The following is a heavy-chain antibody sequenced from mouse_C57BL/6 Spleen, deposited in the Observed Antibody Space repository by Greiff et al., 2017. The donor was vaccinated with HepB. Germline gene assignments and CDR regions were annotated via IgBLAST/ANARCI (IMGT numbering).Heavy chain of an antibody. CDR2: ISDGGSYT. J-gene: IGHJ1*03. CDR3: ARDPITTVDWYFDV. V-gene: IGHV5-4*01. Sequence: EVKVVESGGGLVKPGGSLKLSCAASGFTFSSYAMSWVRQTPEKRLEWVATISDGGSYTYYPDNVKGRFTISRDNAKNNLYLQMSHLKSEDTAMYYCARDPITTVDWYFDVWGTGTTVTVSS. CDR1: GFTFSSYA. D-gene: IGHD1-1*01.